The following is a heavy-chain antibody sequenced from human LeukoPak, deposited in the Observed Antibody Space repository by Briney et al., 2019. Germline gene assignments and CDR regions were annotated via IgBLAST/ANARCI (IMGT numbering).Heavy chain of an antibody. CDR3: ARGYIRYNWKHNQDYYYMDV. V-gene: IGHV4-34*01. J-gene: IGHJ6*03. D-gene: IGHD1-20*01. CDR2: IYHSGST. CDR1: GGSFSGYY. Sequence: SETLSLTCAVYGGSFSGYYWSWIRQPPGKGLEWIGEIYHSGSTNYNPSLKSRVTISVDKSKNQFSLKLSSVTAADTAVYYCARGYIRYNWKHNQDYYYMDVWGKGTTVTVSS.